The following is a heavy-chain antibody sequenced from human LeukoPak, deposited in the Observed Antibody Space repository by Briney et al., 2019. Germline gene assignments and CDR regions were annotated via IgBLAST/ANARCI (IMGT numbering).Heavy chain of an antibody. J-gene: IGHJ4*02. CDR2: IYPGDSDI. CDR1: GYSFTIYW. Sequence: LGESLKISCKGSGYSFTIYWIAWVRQMPGKGLELMGIIYPGDSDIRYSPSFQGQVTISADKSISTAYLQWSSLKASDTAMYYCARRLYCGGDCYSFDYWGQGTLVTVSS. V-gene: IGHV5-51*01. CDR3: ARRLYCGGDCYSFDY. D-gene: IGHD2-21*01.